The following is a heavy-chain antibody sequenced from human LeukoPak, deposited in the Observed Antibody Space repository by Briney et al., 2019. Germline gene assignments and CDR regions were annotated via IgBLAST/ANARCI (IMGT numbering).Heavy chain of an antibody. CDR2: ITSSSTYT. CDR3: ARDPYSGTYGNTYYYYMDV. D-gene: IGHD1-26*01. J-gene: IGHJ6*03. V-gene: IGHV3-21*01. Sequence: GGPLRLSCAASGFTFSNYNMNWVRQTPGKGLEWVSSITSSSTYTFYADSVKGRFTISRDNARNSLSLQMNSLRAEDTAVYYCARDPYSGTYGNTYYYYMDVWGKGTTVTISS. CDR1: GFTFSNYN.